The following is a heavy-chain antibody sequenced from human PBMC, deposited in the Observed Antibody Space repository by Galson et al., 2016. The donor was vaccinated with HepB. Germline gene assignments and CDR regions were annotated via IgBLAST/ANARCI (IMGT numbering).Heavy chain of an antibody. V-gene: IGHV3-30*18. D-gene: IGHD2-15*01. CDR1: EFTFSSYG. CDR3: AKRIDCSASDCPAVSLYHYALDL. CDR2: ISYDGTNK. Sequence: SLRLSCAASEFTFSSYGMHWVRQAPGKGLEWVAVISYDGTNKYYADSLKGRFTISRDNSNNTLYLQMHSLRSEDTAVYYCAKRIDCSASDCPAVSLYHYALDLWGQGTTVTVSS. J-gene: IGHJ6*02.